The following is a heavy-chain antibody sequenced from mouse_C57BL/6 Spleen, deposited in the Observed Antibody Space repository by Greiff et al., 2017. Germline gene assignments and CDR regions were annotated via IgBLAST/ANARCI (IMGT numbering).Heavy chain of an antibody. CDR2: IDPEDGDT. J-gene: IGHJ4*01. Sequence: EVKLQQSGAELVKPGASVKLSCTASGFNIKDYYMHWVKQRTEQGLEWIGRIDPEDGDTKYAPKFPGKATLTADTSSNTAYLQLSSLTSEDTAVYYCAGSTYYSNLGMDYWGQGTSVTVSS. CDR1: GFNIKDYY. CDR3: AGSTYYSNLGMDY. D-gene: IGHD2-5*01. V-gene: IGHV14-2*01.